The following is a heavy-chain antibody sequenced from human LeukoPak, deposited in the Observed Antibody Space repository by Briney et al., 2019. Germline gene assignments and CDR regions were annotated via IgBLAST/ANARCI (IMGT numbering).Heavy chain of an antibody. V-gene: IGHV3-53*01. D-gene: IGHD5-12*01. CDR3: ARGYSGYEYFDY. Sequence: PGGSLRLSCAASGFSVNSNFMMWVRQAPGKGLEWVSVIYRGGNTYYADSVKGRFTISRDNSKNTLYLQMNSLRAEDTAVYYCARGYSGYEYFDYWGQGTLVTVSS. CDR2: IYRGGNT. CDR1: GFSVNSNF. J-gene: IGHJ4*02.